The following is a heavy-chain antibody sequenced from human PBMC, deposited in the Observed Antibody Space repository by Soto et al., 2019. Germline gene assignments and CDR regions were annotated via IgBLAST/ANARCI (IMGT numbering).Heavy chain of an antibody. CDR2: LFYSGSP. V-gene: IGHV4-39*01. CDR3: AGVAAAGGGTFNWFDP. CDR1: GGSISSSSYY. D-gene: IGHD6-13*01. Sequence: QLQLQESGPGLVKPSETLSLTCTVSGGSISSSSYYWGWIRQPPGKGLEWIGSLFYSGSPYYNPALRGRPPISVDTSKTHFSRRLGSVTAADTAVYYCAGVAAAGGGTFNWFDPWGQGTLVTVSS. J-gene: IGHJ5*02.